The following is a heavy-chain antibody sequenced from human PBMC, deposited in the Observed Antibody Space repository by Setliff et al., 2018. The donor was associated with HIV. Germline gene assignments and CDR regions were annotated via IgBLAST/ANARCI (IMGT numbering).Heavy chain of an antibody. V-gene: IGHV4-34*01. J-gene: IGHJ6*03. CDR3: ARGVTLGRGVIAESPLYVMDV. CDR1: GGPFSDYF. D-gene: IGHD3-10*01. Sequence: PSETLSLTCASFGGPFSDYFWTWLRQPPGKGLEWIGHISPSGGADYSPSLKTRAAITLVTSRSQIVLRLSSVAAADTATYYCARGVTLGRGVIAESPLYVMDVWGEGTLVTVSS. CDR2: ISPSGGA.